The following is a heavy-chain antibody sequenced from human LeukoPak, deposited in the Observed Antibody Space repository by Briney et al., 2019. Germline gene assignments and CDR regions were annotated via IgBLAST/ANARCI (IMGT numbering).Heavy chain of an antibody. CDR3: ARLYLPHMSGNYFDY. D-gene: IGHD1-26*01. J-gene: IGHJ4*02. V-gene: IGHV3-7*01. CDR1: GFTFSSYW. Sequence: GGSLRLSCAASGFTFSSYWMSWVRQAPGKGLEWVANIKQDGSEKYYVDSVKGRFTISRDNAKNSLYLQMNSLRAEDTAVYYCARLYLPHMSGNYFDYWGQGTLVTVSS. CDR2: IKQDGSEK.